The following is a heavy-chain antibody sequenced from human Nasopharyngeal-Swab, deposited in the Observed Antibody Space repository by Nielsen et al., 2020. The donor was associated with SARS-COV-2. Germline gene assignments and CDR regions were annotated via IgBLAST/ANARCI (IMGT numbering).Heavy chain of an antibody. D-gene: IGHD6-19*01. Sequence: GESLKISCAASGFTFSSYGMHWVRQAPGKGLEWVALIWYDGSNKYYADSVKGRFTISRDNSKTTLYLQMNSLRAEDTAVYYCARDPYSSGWYRYEYFQHWGQGTLVTVSS. J-gene: IGHJ1*01. CDR2: IWYDGSNK. V-gene: IGHV3-33*01. CDR1: GFTFSSYG. CDR3: ARDPYSSGWYRYEYFQH.